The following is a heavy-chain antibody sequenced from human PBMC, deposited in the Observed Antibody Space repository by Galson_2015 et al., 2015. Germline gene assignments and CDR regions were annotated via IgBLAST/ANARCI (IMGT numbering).Heavy chain of an antibody. Sequence: SVKVSCKASGYTFTSYYMHWVRQAPGQGLEWMGIINPSGGSTSYAQKFQGRVTMTRDTSTSTVYMELSSLRSEDTAVYYCARGAGWRRDGYNLFGYWGQGTLVTVSS. CDR2: INPSGGST. CDR3: ARGAGWRRDGYNLFGY. V-gene: IGHV1-46*01. D-gene: IGHD5-24*01. J-gene: IGHJ4*02. CDR1: GYTFTSYY.